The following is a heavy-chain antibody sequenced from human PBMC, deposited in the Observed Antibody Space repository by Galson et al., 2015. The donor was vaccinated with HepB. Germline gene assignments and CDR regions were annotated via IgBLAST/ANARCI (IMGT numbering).Heavy chain of an antibody. J-gene: IGHJ5*02. CDR2: ISYDGSNR. V-gene: IGHV3-30*07. CDR1: GFTFNTKG. Sequence: SLRHSCPASGFTFNTKGLHWVGQAPGKGLGCVPDISYDGSNRHHADSVKGRFTISRENSKDTMYLQMNSLRVEDTALYYCAKDVYFYPSGIDHWGQGTLVTVSS. D-gene: IGHD3-10*01. CDR3: AKDVYFYPSGIDH.